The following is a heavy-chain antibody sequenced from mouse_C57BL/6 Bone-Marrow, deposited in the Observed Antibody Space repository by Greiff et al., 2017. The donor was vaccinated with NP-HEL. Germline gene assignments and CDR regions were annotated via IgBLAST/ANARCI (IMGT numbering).Heavy chain of an antibody. CDR3: ASLLLPPFDY. CDR2: IWSGGST. V-gene: IGHV2-2*01. J-gene: IGHJ2*01. Sequence: QVQLQQSGPGLVQPSQSLSITCTVSGFSLTSYGVHWVRQSPGKGLEWLGVIWSGGSTDYNAAFISRLSISKDNSKSQVFFTMNSLQADDTAIYYCASLLLPPFDYWGQGTTLTVSS. CDR1: GFSLTSYG. D-gene: IGHD1-1*01.